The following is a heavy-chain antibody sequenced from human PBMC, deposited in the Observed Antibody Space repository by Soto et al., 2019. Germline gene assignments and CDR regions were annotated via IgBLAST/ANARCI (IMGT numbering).Heavy chain of an antibody. CDR2: IYPGDSDT. J-gene: IGHJ4*02. CDR1: GYTFTSYW. D-gene: IGHD4-17*01. CDR3: VRRLGNYGRPFDY. V-gene: IGHV5-51*01. Sequence: PGESLKISCKGSGYTFTSYWIGWVRQMPGEGLEWMGIIYPGDSDTRYSPSFQGQITISADKSITTAYLQWSSLKASDTAMYYCVRRLGNYGRPFDYWGQGTLVTVSS.